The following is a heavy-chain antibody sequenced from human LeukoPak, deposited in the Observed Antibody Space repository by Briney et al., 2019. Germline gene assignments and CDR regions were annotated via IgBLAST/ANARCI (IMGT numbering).Heavy chain of an antibody. CDR2: INYYGKT. Sequence: SPSETLSLTCTVSGNSISSSSYYWVWIRQPPGQGLEWIGSINYYGKTYYDPSVKSRVTISVNTSKNQFYLKLSSVTAADTAVSYCARPRIVGATPSYFDYWGQGTLVTVSS. D-gene: IGHD1-26*01. CDR3: ARPRIVGATPSYFDY. CDR1: GNSISSSSYY. J-gene: IGHJ4*02. V-gene: IGHV4-39*07.